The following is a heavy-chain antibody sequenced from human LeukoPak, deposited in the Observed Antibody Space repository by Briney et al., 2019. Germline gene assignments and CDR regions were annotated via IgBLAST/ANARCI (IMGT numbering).Heavy chain of an antibody. J-gene: IGHJ3*02. D-gene: IGHD3-22*01. CDR3: AKDKEPSSMIVVVIAFDI. V-gene: IGHV3-23*01. CDR1: GFTFSSYA. CDR2: ISGSGGST. Sequence: GGSLRLSFAASGFTFSSYAMSWVRQAPGKGLEWVSAISGSGGSTYYADSVKGRFTISRDNSKNTLYLQMNSLRAEDTAVYYCAKDKEPSSMIVVVIAFDIWGQGTMVTVSS.